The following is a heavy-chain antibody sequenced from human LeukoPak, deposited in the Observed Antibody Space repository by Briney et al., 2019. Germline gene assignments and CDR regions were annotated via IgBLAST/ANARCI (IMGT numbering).Heavy chain of an antibody. V-gene: IGHV4-59*01. Sequence: SETLSLTCAVSGGSISGWYWSWIRQPPGKGLEWIGHIYDSGTTNYNPSLKSRVTMSVDSSKNQFSLKLTSVTAADTAVYYCAREAGLERRIDYWGQGTLVTVSS. CDR3: AREAGLERRIDY. J-gene: IGHJ4*02. D-gene: IGHD1-1*01. CDR1: GGSISGWY. CDR2: IYDSGTT.